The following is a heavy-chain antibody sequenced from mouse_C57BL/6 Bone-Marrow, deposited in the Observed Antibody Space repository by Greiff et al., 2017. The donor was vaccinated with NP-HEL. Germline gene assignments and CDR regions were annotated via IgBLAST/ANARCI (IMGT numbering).Heavy chain of an antibody. D-gene: IGHD2-5*01. CDR1: GFTFSSYT. CDR3: ARHPYSNYAWFAY. J-gene: IGHJ3*01. V-gene: IGHV5-9*01. CDR2: ISGGGGNT. Sequence: EVKLVESGGGLVKPGGSLKLSCAASGFTFSSYTMSWVRQTPEKRLEWVATISGGGGNTYYPDSVKGRFTISRDNAKNTLYLQMSSLRSEDTALYYCARHPYSNYAWFAYWGQGTLVTVSA.